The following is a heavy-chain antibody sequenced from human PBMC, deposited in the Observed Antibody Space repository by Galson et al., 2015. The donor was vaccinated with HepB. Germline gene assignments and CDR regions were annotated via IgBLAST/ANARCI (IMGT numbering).Heavy chain of an antibody. CDR3: AKDRSPMIVVVGALDP. CDR2: IRWDSGSI. J-gene: IGHJ5*02. D-gene: IGHD3-22*01. V-gene: IGHV3-9*01. CDR1: GFTFDDYA. Sequence: SLRLSCAASGFTFDDYAMHWVRHAPGKGLEWVSGIRWDSGSIGYADSVKGRFTISRDNAKTSLYLQMNSLRAEDTALYYCAKDRSPMIVVVGALDPWGQGSLVTVSS.